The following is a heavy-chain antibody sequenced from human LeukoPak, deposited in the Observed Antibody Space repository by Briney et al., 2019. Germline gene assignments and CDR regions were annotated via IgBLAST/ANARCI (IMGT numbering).Heavy chain of an antibody. V-gene: IGHV3-30-3*01. J-gene: IGHJ6*02. Sequence: PGGFLRLSCAASGFTFSSSSMHWVRQAPGKGLEWEAVMSYDESKQYYADSVKGRFIISRDNSRNTLYLQMNSLRTEDTAVYYCARGYCSSTTCTSGYYYGMDVWGQGTTVTVSS. D-gene: IGHD2-2*01. CDR2: MSYDESKQ. CDR1: GFTFSSSS. CDR3: ARGYCSSTTCTSGYYYGMDV.